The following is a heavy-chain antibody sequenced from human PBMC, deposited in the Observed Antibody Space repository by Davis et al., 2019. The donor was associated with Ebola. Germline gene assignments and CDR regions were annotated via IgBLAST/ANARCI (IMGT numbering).Heavy chain of an antibody. D-gene: IGHD3-9*01. Sequence: MPSETLSFTCGLSGGSFSGNFWSWIRRPPGKGLEWIGKINQRGTTTYNPSFKSRVTLSVDTSNRHFSLKLISMTAADTAIYYCARDDYDDATGYFEAFGIWGQGTKVTVSS. CDR3: ARDDYDDATGYFEAFGI. V-gene: IGHV4-34*01. CDR1: GGSFSGNF. J-gene: IGHJ3*02. CDR2: INQRGTT.